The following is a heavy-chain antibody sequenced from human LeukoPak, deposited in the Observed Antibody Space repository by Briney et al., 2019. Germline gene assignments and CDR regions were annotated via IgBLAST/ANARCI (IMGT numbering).Heavy chain of an antibody. J-gene: IGHJ4*02. CDR2: INHSGST. D-gene: IGHD3-10*01. V-gene: IGHV4-34*01. CDR1: GGSFSGYY. CDR3: ARGLRGSGSYSYFDY. Sequence: SETLSLTCAVYGGSFSGYYWSWIRQPPGKGLEWIGEINHSGSTNYNPSLKSRVTISVDTSKNQFSLKLSSVTAADTAVYYCARGLRGSGSYSYFDYWGQGTLVTVSS.